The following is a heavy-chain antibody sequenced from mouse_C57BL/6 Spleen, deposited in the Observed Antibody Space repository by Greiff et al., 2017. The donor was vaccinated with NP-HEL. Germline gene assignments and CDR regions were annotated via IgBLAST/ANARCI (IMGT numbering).Heavy chain of an antibody. CDR3: ARRGGMDYDGYYYFDY. CDR1: GYTFTNYW. V-gene: IGHV1-63*01. D-gene: IGHD2-3*01. CDR2: IYPGGGYT. Sequence: VQLQQSGAELVRPGTSVKMSCKASGYTFTNYWIGWAKQRPGHGLEWIGDIYPGGGYTNYNEKFKGKATLTADKSSSTAYMQFSSLTSEDSAIYYCARRGGMDYDGYYYFDYWGQGTTLTVSS. J-gene: IGHJ2*01.